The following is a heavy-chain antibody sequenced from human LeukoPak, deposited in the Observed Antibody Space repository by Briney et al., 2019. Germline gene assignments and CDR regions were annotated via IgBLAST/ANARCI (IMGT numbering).Heavy chain of an antibody. CDR2: ISGSGGST. CDR1: GFTFSSYA. Sequence: GGSLRLSCAASGFTFSSYAMSWVRQAPGKGLEWVSAISGSGGSTYYADSVKGRFTISRDNAKNSLYLQMNSLRAEDTALYHCAREDYYDSSGYPDYWGQGTLVTVSS. J-gene: IGHJ4*02. V-gene: IGHV3-23*01. CDR3: AREDYYDSSGYPDY. D-gene: IGHD3-22*01.